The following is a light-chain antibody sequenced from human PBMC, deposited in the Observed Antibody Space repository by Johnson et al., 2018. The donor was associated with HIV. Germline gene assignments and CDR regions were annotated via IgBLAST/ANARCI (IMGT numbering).Light chain of an antibody. CDR3: GTWDSSLSARYV. V-gene: IGLV1-51*01. CDR1: SSNIGNNY. Sequence: QSVLTQPPSVSAAPGQKVTISCSGSSSNIGNNYVSWYQQLPGTAPKLLIYDSNKRPSGIPDRFSGSKSGTSATLGITGLQTEDEADYFCGTWDSSLSARYVFGTGTKVTVL. CDR2: DSN. J-gene: IGLJ1*01.